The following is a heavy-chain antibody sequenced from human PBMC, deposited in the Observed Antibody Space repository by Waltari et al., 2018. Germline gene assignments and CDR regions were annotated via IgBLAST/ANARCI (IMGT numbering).Heavy chain of an antibody. D-gene: IGHD3-16*02. J-gene: IGHJ4*02. CDR2: FDPEDGET. V-gene: IGHV1-24*01. CDR3: ATTGGVYDYVWGSYRSGFDY. CDR1: GYTLTELS. Sequence: QVQLVQSGAEVKKPGASVKVSCKVSGYTLTELSMHWVRQAPGNGLEWMGGFDPEDGETIYAQKFQGRVTMTEDTSTDTAYMELSSLRSEDTAVYYCATTGGVYDYVWGSYRSGFDYWGQGTLVTVSS.